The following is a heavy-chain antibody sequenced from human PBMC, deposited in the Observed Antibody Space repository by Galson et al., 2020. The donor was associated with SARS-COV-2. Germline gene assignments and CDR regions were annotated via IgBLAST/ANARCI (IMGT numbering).Heavy chain of an antibody. J-gene: IGHJ5*02. V-gene: IGHV4-31*03. CDR3: AGEVTYGSGSYYNGGWFDP. Sequence: SETLSLTCTVSGGSISSGGYYWSWIRQHPGKGLEWIGYIYYSGSTYYNPSLKSRVTISVDTSKNQFSLKLSSVTAADTAVYYCAGEVTYGSGSYYNGGWFDPWGQGTLVTVSS. CDR2: IYYSGST. CDR1: GGSISSGGYY. D-gene: IGHD3-10*01.